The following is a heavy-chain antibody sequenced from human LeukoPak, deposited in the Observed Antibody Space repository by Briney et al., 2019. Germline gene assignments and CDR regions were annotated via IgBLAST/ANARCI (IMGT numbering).Heavy chain of an antibody. V-gene: IGHV3-21*01. D-gene: IGHD4-17*01. CDR1: GFTFSSYS. CDR3: ARDPSLYGDYEVDFDY. CDR2: ISSSSSYI. J-gene: IGHJ4*02. Sequence: PGGSLRLSCAASGFTFSSYSMNWVRQAPGKGLEWVSSISSSSSYIYYADSVKGRFTISRDNAKNSLYLQMNSLRAEDTAVYYCARDPSLYGDYEVDFDYWGQGTLVTVSS.